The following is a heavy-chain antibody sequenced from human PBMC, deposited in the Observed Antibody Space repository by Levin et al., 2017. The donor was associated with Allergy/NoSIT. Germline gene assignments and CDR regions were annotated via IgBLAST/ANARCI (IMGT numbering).Heavy chain of an antibody. D-gene: IGHD2-2*01. CDR2: ITDSGRT. Sequence: QSGESLKISCAASGFTFSSYAMSWVRQAPGKGLEWVSAITDSGRTYYADSVKGRFTVSRDNSKNTLYLQMNSLRADDTAVYYCAKEMTRVIPVFDSWGQGTLVTVSS. J-gene: IGHJ4*02. CDR3: AKEMTRVIPVFDS. CDR1: GFTFSSYA. V-gene: IGHV3-23*01.